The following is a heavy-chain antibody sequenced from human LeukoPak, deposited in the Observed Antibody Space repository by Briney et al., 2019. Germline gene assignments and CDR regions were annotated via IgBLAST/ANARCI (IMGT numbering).Heavy chain of an antibody. V-gene: IGHV3-30*19. CDR2: ISYDGSNK. Sequence: PGGSLRLSCAASGFTFSSYGMHWVRQAPGKGLEWVAVISYDGSNKYYADSVKGRFTISRDNSKNTLYLQMNSLRAEDTAVYYCARGAPYYDFWSGYSQGFDYWGQGTLVTVSS. CDR3: ARGAPYYDFWSGYSQGFDY. J-gene: IGHJ4*02. D-gene: IGHD3-3*01. CDR1: GFTFSSYG.